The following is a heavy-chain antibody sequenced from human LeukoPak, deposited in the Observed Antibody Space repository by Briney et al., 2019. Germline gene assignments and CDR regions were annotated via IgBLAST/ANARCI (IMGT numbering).Heavy chain of an antibody. CDR1: GYTFTGYY. CDR3: ARGRYSSISGMDV. V-gene: IGHV1-2*02. J-gene: IGHJ6*02. CDR2: INPNSGGT. D-gene: IGHD6-13*01. Sequence: ASVKASCKASGYTFTGYYLHWVRLAPGQGLEWMGWINPNSGGTNYAQKFQGSVTMTRDTSISTAYMDLSRLRSDDTAVYYCARGRYSSISGMDVWGQGTTVTVSS.